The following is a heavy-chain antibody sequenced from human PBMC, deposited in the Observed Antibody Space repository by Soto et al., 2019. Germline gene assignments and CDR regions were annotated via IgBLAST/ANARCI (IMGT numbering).Heavy chain of an antibody. D-gene: IGHD2-8*02. CDR3: ARDKITGLSDY. V-gene: IGHV4-30-2*01. CDR1: GDTISTGGYS. J-gene: IGHJ4*02. Sequence: SEPLSLTCGVSGDTISTGGYSWARIRQPPGKGLEWIGYMYHSGSTNYNPSLKSRVTISVDTSKNQFSLKLTSVTAADTAVYYCARDKITGLSDYWGQGTLVTVSS. CDR2: MYHSGST.